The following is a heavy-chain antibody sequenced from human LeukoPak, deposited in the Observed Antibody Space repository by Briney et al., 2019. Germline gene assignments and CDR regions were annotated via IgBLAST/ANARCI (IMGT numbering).Heavy chain of an antibody. Sequence: ASVKVSCKASGYTFTTYYMHWVRQAPGQGLERMGIINPIGGYTTYAPRFQGRVTMTRDTSTSTIYMELYSLRSEDTAVYYCARDVSGESALGYWGQGTLVTVSS. J-gene: IGHJ4*02. CDR3: ARDVSGESALGY. D-gene: IGHD3-10*01. CDR1: GYTFTTYY. CDR2: INPIGGYT. V-gene: IGHV1-46*01.